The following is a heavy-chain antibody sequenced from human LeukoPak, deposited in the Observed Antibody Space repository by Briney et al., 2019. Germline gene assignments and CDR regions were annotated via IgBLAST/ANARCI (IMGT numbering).Heavy chain of an antibody. J-gene: IGHJ4*02. CDR3: ARDRSGGSGSDY. D-gene: IGHD2-15*01. V-gene: IGHV3-21*01. CDR1: GCTFSSYS. Sequence: GGSLRLSCAASGCTFSSYSMNWVRQAPGKGLEWVSFISTTSGYIYYADSVKGRFTISRDNAKNSLYLQMNSLRAEDTAVYYCARDRSGGSGSDYWGQGTLVSVSS. CDR2: ISTTSGYI.